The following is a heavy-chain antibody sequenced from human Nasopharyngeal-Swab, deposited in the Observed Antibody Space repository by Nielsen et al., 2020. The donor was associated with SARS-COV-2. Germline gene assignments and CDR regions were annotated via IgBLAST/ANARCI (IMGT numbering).Heavy chain of an antibody. D-gene: IGHD1-26*01. J-gene: IGHJ4*02. CDR2: LYYSGFT. CDR3: ARSTEYRASYYLGGYFDY. Sequence: TLSLTCSVSGVSISSSNYYWGWIRQPPGKGLEWIAGLYYSGFTYYNPSLKSRVTISVDTSKNQISLKLSYVTAADTAVYYCARSTEYRASYYLGGYFDYWGQGTLVTVSS. V-gene: IGHV4-39*01. CDR1: GVSISSSNYY.